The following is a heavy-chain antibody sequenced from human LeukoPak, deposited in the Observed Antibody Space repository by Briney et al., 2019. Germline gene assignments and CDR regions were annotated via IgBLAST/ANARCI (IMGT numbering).Heavy chain of an antibody. D-gene: IGHD4-17*01. CDR3: ARVDYGDPEGDAFDI. V-gene: IGHV4-4*02. J-gene: IGHJ3*02. CDR2: IYHSGST. Sequence: SETLSLTCAVSGGSISSSNWWSWVRQPPGKGLEWIGEIYHSGSTNYNPSLKSRVTISVDKSKNQFSLKLSSVTAADTAVYYCARVDYGDPEGDAFDIWGQGTMVTVSS. CDR1: GGSISSSNW.